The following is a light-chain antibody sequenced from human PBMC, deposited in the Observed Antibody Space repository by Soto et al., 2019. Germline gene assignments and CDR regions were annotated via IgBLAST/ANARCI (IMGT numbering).Light chain of an antibody. CDR2: GNN. Sequence: SVLRQPPSVSWAPGQRVTISCTGSSANIGAAYNVDWYQQLPGTAPKLLIYGNNNRPSGVPARFSGSKSGTSASLAIAGLQAEDEGDHYCQSYDSSLSGYVFGTGTKVTVL. V-gene: IGLV1-40*01. J-gene: IGLJ1*01. CDR3: QSYDSSLSGYV. CDR1: SANIGAAYN.